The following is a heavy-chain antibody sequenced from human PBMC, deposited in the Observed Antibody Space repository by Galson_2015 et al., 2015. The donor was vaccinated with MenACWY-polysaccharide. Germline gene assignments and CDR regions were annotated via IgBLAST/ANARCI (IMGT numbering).Heavy chain of an antibody. V-gene: IGHV3-23*01. CDR1: GFTFTSYA. CDR3: AKDSTDFWSVAGRFDH. CDR2: IRSSGTNT. Sequence: SMRLSCAASGFTFTSYAMRWVRQAPGKGLEGGSAIRSSGTNTYYADSVKGRFTISRDNSNNTLYLQMNSLRAEDTAVYYCAKDSTDFWSVAGRFDHWGQGTLVPVSS. D-gene: IGHD3-3*01. J-gene: IGHJ5*02.